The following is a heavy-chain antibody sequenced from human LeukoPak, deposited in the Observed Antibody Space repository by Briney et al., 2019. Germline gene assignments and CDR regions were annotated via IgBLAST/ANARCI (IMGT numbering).Heavy chain of an antibody. CDR2: INHSGST. CDR3: ARGLGEWEPLYYFDY. Sequence: SETLSLTCAVYGGSFSGYYWSWIRQPPGKGLEWIGEINHSGSTNYNPSLKSRVTISVDTSKNQFSLKLSSVTAAVTAVYYCARGLGEWEPLYYFDYWGQGTLVTVSS. D-gene: IGHD3-16*01. V-gene: IGHV4-34*01. CDR1: GGSFSGYY. J-gene: IGHJ4*02.